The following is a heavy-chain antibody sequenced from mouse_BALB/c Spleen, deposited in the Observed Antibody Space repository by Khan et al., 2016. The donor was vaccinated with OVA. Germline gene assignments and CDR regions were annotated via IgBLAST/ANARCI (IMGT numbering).Heavy chain of an antibody. CDR1: GYTFTNYG. V-gene: IGHV9-3-1*01. J-gene: IGHJ4*01. D-gene: IGHD2-4*01. CDR2: INTYTGEL. CDR3: TRRISYFALDY. Sequence: QIQLVQSGPELKKPGETVKISCKASGYTFTNYGMNWVKQAPGKGLKWMGWINTYTGELTYADDFKGRFAFSLETSASTAYLQINNLKNEDTATYFCTRRISYFALDYWGQGTSVTVSS.